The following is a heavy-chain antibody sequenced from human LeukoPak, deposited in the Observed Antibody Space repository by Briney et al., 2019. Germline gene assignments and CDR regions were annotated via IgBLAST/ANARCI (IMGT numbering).Heavy chain of an antibody. CDR1: GFTYSNYW. CDR3: ARDNGVVHGVYYMDV. V-gene: IGHV3-7*01. J-gene: IGHJ6*03. CDR2: IKQDGSEK. D-gene: IGHD3-3*01. Sequence: PGGSLRLSCAASGFTYSNYWMTWVRQAPGKWLEWVADIKQDGSEKLYVKSVRGRFTISRDNAKMSLFLQMNSLRAEDTAVYYCARDNGVVHGVYYMDVWGKGTTVTVS.